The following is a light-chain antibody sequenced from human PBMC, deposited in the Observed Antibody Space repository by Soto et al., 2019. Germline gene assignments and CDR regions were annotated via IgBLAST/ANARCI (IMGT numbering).Light chain of an antibody. CDR1: SSDVGGYNY. J-gene: IGLJ1*01. V-gene: IGLV2-14*03. CDR2: DVT. CDR3: SSYKSSRSLV. Sequence: QSVLTQPVSVSGSPGQSITISCTGTSSDVGGYNYGSWYQQHPDIAPKLMIYDVTNRPSGVSNRFSGSKSGNTASLTISGLQAEDEADYYCSSYKSSRSLVFGTGTKLTVL.